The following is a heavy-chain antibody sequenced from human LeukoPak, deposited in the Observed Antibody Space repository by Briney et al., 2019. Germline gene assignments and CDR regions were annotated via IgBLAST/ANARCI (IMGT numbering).Heavy chain of an antibody. V-gene: IGHV4-59*01. D-gene: IGHD3-10*01. CDR2: IYYTGST. CDR3: ARGEIYSGSGSFYDRLLRPIRFDP. CDR1: GGSISSYY. J-gene: IGHJ5*02. Sequence: SKTLSLTCTVSGGSISSYYWNWIRQPPGKGLEWIGYIYYTGSTKYNPSLKSRVTISVDTSKIQFSLKLTSVTAADTALYYCARGEIYSGSGSFYDRLLRPIRFDPWGQGTLVTVSS.